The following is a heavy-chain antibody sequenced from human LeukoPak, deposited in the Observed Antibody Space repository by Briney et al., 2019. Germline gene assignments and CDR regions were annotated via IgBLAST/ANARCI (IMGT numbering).Heavy chain of an antibody. V-gene: IGHV3-11*04. CDR3: AKGGDSNSWYANAFDI. J-gene: IGHJ3*02. Sequence: PGGALRVSCAASGFTFCDYYMCWVRQAPREGLGWGSYITNSGSTKYYADSVKGRFTISRDNAKNTLYLQMNSLRAEDTAVYYCAKGGDSNSWYANAFDIWGQGTMVTVSS. D-gene: IGHD6-13*01. CDR1: GFTFCDYY. CDR2: ITNSGSTK.